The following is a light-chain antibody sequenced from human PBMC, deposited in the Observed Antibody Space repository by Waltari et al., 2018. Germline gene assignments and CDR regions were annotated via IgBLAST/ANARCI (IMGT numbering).Light chain of an antibody. CDR1: QSVSNKY. CDR2: GAS. J-gene: IGKJ2*01. CDR3: QQYGSSPPYT. V-gene: IGKV3-20*01. Sequence: EIVLTQSPGTLSLSPGERATLSCRASQSVSNKYLAWYQQRPGQAPRLLIYGASSRAAGIPDRFSGSGSGTDFILTISRLEPEDFAVYYCQQYGSSPPYTFGQGTKLEIK.